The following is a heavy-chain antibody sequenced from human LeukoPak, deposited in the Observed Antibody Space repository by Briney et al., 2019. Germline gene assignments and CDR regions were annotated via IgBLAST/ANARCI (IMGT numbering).Heavy chain of an antibody. Sequence: GGSLRLSCAASGFTFSSHSMNWARQAPGKGLEWVSYISSSSSTIYYADSVKGRITISRDNAKNSLYLQMNSLRAEDTAVYYCARGAYYYEDWGQGTLVTVSS. CDR3: ARGAYYYED. CDR2: ISSSSSTI. D-gene: IGHD3-22*01. CDR1: GFTFSSHS. J-gene: IGHJ4*02. V-gene: IGHV3-48*01.